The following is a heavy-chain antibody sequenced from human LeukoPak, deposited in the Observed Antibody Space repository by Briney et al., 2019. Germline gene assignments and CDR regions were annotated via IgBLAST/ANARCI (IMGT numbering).Heavy chain of an antibody. D-gene: IGHD2-2*02. CDR2: ISGDGAST. J-gene: IGHJ4*02. Sequence: GGSLRLSCAASGFTFDAYAMHWVRQAPGKGLEWVSVISGDGASTYYADSVKGRFTISRDTSKDFLYLQMNSLTTDGTALYYCAKVRYRGSYFDYWGQGTLVTVSS. CDR3: AKVRYRGSYFDY. CDR1: GFTFDAYA. V-gene: IGHV3-43*02.